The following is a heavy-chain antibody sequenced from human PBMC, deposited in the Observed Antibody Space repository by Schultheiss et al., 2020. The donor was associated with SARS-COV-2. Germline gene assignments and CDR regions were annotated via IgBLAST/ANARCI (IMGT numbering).Heavy chain of an antibody. CDR3: RAVADPGNYYYYYGMDV. Sequence: GGSLRLSCAASGFTFSSYDMHWVRQATGKGLEWVAVIWYDGSNKYYADSVKGRFTISRDNSKNTLYLQMNSLRAEDTAVYYCRAVADPGNYYYYYGMDVWGQGTTVTVSS. CDR1: GFTFSSYD. CDR2: IWYDGSNK. V-gene: IGHV3-33*08. D-gene: IGHD6-19*01. J-gene: IGHJ6*02.